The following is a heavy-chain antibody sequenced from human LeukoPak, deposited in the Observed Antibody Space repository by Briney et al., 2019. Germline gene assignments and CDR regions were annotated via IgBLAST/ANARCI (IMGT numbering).Heavy chain of an antibody. Sequence: GGSLRLSCAASGFTLSSYWMHWVRQAPGKGLVWVSRINSDGSSTTYADSVKGRFTISRDNAKNTLYLQMNSLRAEDTAVYHCARGSQRGAAANYYGMDVWGQGTSVTVSS. J-gene: IGHJ6*02. CDR3: ARGSQRGAAANYYGMDV. D-gene: IGHD2-2*01. V-gene: IGHV3-74*01. CDR1: GFTLSSYW. CDR2: INSDGSST.